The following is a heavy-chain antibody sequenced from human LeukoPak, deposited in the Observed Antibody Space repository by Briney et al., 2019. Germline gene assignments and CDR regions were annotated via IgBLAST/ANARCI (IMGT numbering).Heavy chain of an antibody. V-gene: IGHV1-69*13. Sequence: SVKVACKASVGAFSNYAINWVRQAPGQGLEWMGGIIPIFGTSNYVQKFRGRVTITADESTSTAYMEMSNLRSEDTAVYYCATGLGYCSTTSCLEVDYWGQGTLVTVSS. D-gene: IGHD2-2*01. CDR3: ATGLGYCSTTSCLEVDY. CDR2: IIPIFGTS. J-gene: IGHJ4*02. CDR1: VGAFSNYA.